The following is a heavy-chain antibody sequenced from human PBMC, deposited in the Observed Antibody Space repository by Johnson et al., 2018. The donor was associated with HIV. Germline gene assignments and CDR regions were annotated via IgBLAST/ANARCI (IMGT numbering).Heavy chain of an antibody. J-gene: IGHJ3*02. CDR3: ATNQYQLPAPFDI. Sequence: VQLVESGGGVVQPGRSLRLSCAASGFTFDDYAMHWVRQAPGKGLEWVSGISGSGGSTYYADSVNGRFTISRDNSKNTLYLQMNSLRAEDTAVYYCATNQYQLPAPFDIWGQGTMVTVSS. V-gene: IGHV3-23*04. CDR2: ISGSGGST. CDR1: GFTFDDYA. D-gene: IGHD2-2*01.